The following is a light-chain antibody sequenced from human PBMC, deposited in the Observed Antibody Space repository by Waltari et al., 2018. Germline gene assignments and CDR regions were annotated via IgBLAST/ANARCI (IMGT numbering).Light chain of an antibody. Sequence: SYELTQPPSVSVSPGQTASITCSGDELGDKYVCWYQQKPGQSPVVVIYQEKKRPSGIPERFCGSNAGNTATLTISETQAMDEADYYCQAWDSNTVVFGGGTKVTVL. J-gene: IGLJ2*01. V-gene: IGLV3-1*01. CDR1: ELGDKY. CDR3: QAWDSNTVV. CDR2: QEK.